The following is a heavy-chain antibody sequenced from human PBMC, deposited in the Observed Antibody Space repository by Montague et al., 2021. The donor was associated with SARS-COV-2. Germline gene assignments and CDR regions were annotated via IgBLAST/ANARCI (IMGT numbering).Heavy chain of an antibody. CDR2: IYSGGSST. J-gene: IGHJ4*02. D-gene: IGHD3-22*01. Sequence: SLSLSCAASGFTFNSYAMSWVRQAPGKGLEWVSIIYSGGSSTYYADSVKGRFTISRDNSKNTLYLQMSSMIAEDTAVYYCAKTHRYYNRNFDYWGQGALVTVSS. CDR1: GFTFNSYA. CDR3: AKTHRYYNRNFDY. V-gene: IGHV3-23*03.